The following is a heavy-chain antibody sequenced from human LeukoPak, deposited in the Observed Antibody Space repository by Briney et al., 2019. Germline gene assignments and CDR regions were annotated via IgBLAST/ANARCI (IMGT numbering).Heavy chain of an antibody. CDR3: ARDYYGGNNFDY. CDR1: GGSISSYY. J-gene: IGHJ4*02. CDR2: IYYSGST. V-gene: IGHV4-59*01. Sequence: SETLSLTCTVSGGSISSYYWSWIRQPPGKGLEWIGYIYYSGSTNYNPSLKSRVTISVDTSKNQFSLKLSSVTAADTAVYYCARDYYGGNNFDYWGRGTLVTVSS. D-gene: IGHD4-23*01.